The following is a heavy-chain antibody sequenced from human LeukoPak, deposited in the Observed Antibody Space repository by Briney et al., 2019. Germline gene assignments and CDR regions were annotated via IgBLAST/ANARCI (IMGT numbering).Heavy chain of an antibody. CDR3: AGFNYYDSSGYYSFDY. V-gene: IGHV4-34*01. Sequence: PETLSLTCAVYGGSFSGYYWSWIRQPPGKGVEWIGEINHSGSTNYNPSLKSRVTISVDTTKNQFSLKLSSVTAADTAVYYCAGFNYYDSSGYYSFDYWGQGTLVTVSS. J-gene: IGHJ4*02. CDR2: INHSGST. CDR1: GGSFSGYY. D-gene: IGHD3-22*01.